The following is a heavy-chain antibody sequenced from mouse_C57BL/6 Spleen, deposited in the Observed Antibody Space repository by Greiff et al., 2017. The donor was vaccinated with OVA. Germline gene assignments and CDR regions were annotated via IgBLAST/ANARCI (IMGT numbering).Heavy chain of an antibody. V-gene: IGHV1-69*01. CDR2: IDPSDSYT. D-gene: IGHD1-1*01. J-gene: IGHJ1*03. CDR3: ARSTTVDDWYFDV. Sequence: VQLQQPGAELVMPGASVKLSCKASGYTFTSYWMHWVKQRPGQGLEWIGEIDPSDSYTNYNQKFKGKSTLTVDKSSSTAYMQLSSLTSEDSAVYYGARSTTVDDWYFDVWGTGTTVTVSS. CDR1: GYTFTSYW.